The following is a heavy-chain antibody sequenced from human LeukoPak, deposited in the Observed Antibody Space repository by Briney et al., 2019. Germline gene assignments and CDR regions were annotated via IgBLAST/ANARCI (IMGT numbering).Heavy chain of an antibody. CDR1: GGSISSGDYY. Sequence: PSETLSLTCTVSGGSISSGDYYWSWLRQPPGMGLEWIGYIYYSGSTYYNPSLKSRVTISVDTSKNQFSLKLSSVTAADTAVYYCARRGWYYPGPAGYWGQGTLVTVSS. V-gene: IGHV4-30-4*08. D-gene: IGHD2-15*01. CDR3: ARRGWYYPGPAGY. CDR2: IYYSGST. J-gene: IGHJ4*02.